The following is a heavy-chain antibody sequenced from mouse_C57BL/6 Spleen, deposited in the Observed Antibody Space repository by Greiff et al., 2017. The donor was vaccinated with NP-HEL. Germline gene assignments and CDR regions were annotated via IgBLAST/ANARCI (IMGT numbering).Heavy chain of an antibody. Sequence: EVQLEQSGAELVRPGASVKLSCTASGFNFKDDYMHWVKQRPEQGLEWIGWIDPENGDTEYASKFQGKATITADPSSNTAYLQLSSLTSEDTAVDYCTTGSIVTRKDWFAYWGQGTLVTVSA. CDR2: IDPENGDT. CDR3: TTGSIVTRKDWFAY. D-gene: IGHD2-5*01. J-gene: IGHJ3*01. CDR1: GFNFKDDY. V-gene: IGHV14-4*01.